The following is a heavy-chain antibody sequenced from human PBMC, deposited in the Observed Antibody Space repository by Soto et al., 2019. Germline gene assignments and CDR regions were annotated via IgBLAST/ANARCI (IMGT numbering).Heavy chain of an antibody. D-gene: IGHD6-13*01. Sequence: SQTLSLTCVISGDSVSTNSGAWNWIRQSPSRGLEWLGRTFSRSKWFNDYAESVKSRINIKPDTAKNQFSLHLNSVTPDDTAVYFCAYSRRAHDAFHIWGQGTMVTVSS. J-gene: IGHJ3*02. CDR2: TFSRSKWFN. V-gene: IGHV6-1*01. CDR3: AYSRRAHDAFHI. CDR1: GDSVSTNSGA.